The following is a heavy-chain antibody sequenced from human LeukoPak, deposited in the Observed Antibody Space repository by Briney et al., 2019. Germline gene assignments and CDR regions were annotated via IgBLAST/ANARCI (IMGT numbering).Heavy chain of an antibody. CDR3: TRTIAGYIDY. J-gene: IGHJ4*02. CDR1: GDSVSSNSAA. V-gene: IGHV6-1*01. Sequence: SQTLSLTCAISGDSVSSNSAAWDWIRQTPSRGLEWLGRTYYRSKWYYGYAVSVKSRITINPDTSKNQFSLQLNSVTPEDTAIYYCTRTIAGYIDYWGQGTLVTVSS. CDR2: TYYRSKWYY. D-gene: IGHD2-2*02.